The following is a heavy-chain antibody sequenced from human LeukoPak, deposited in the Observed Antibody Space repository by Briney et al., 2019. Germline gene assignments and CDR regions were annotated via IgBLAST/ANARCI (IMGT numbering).Heavy chain of an antibody. CDR1: GFTFSSYW. D-gene: IGHD3-22*01. J-gene: IGHJ6*02. V-gene: IGHV3-7*01. CDR2: IKQDGSEK. Sequence: GGSLRLSCAASGFTFSSYWMSWVRQAPGKGLEWVANIKQDGSEKYYVDSVKGRFTISRDNAKNSLYLQMNSLRAEDTAVYYCARDTHYYDSSGYYYYYGMDVWGQGTTVTVSS. CDR3: ARDTHYYDSSGYYYYYGMDV.